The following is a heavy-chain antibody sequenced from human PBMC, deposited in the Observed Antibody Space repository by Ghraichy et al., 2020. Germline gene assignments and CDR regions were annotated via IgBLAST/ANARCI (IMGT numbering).Heavy chain of an antibody. CDR2: IRSDGNNK. CDR1: GFTFSSYG. Sequence: GGSLRLSCTASGFTFSSYGIHWVRQAPGKGLEWVAFIRSDGNNKYYADSVKGRFTISRDNSKNTLYLQMNSLRAENTAVYYCAKDRVGATSGIENFHYYGMDVWGQGTTVTVSS. CDR3: AKDRVGATSGIENFHYYGMDV. V-gene: IGHV3-30*02. D-gene: IGHD1-26*01. J-gene: IGHJ6*02.